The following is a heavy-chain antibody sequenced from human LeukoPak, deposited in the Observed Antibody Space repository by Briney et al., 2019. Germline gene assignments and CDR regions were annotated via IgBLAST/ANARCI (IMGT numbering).Heavy chain of an antibody. CDR1: GFTFSSYG. V-gene: IGHV3-33*01. CDR2: IRYDGSNK. D-gene: IGHD4-17*01. Sequence: GGSLRLSCAASGFTFSSYGMHWVRQAPGKGLEWVAVIRYDGSNKYYADSVKGRFTISRDNSKNTLYLQMNSLRAEDTAVYYCARDGVFYGDSWYQRTFDYWGQGTLVTVSS. CDR3: ARDGVFYGDSWYQRTFDY. J-gene: IGHJ4*02.